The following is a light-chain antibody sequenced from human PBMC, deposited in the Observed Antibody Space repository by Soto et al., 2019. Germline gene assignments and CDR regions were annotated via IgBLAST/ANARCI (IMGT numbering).Light chain of an antibody. CDR3: SSYSSTSSRV. CDR2: EVS. Sequence: QSVLAQPASMSGSPGQSITISCTGTSSDVGGYDYVSWYQQHAGKAPKLVIYEVSNRPSGVSNRFSGSESGNTASLIISGLQAEDEADYYCSSYSSTSSRVFGTGTKVTVL. J-gene: IGLJ1*01. CDR1: SSDVGGYDY. V-gene: IGLV2-14*01.